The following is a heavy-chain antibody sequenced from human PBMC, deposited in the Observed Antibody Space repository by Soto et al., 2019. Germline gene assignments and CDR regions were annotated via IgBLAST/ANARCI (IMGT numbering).Heavy chain of an antibody. CDR3: VKGTEFMAARANFDF. CDR1: GFTFSTYA. Sequence: VGSLRLSCSASGFTFSTYAMHWVRQAPGKGLEYVSAISTNEGSTYYADSVKGRFTISRDNSKNTLYLQMSSLRVEDTAVYYCVKGTEFMAARANFDFWGQGTLVTVSS. CDR2: ISTNEGST. J-gene: IGHJ4*02. D-gene: IGHD6-6*01. V-gene: IGHV3-64D*06.